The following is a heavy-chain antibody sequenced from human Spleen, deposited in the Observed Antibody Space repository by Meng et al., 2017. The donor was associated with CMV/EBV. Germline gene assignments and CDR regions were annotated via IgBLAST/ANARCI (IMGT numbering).Heavy chain of an antibody. CDR2: INSDGRSI. Sequence: GGSLRLSCAASGFTFSSYWMHWVRQAPGKGLVWVSRINSDGRSISYADSVKGRFTISRDNAKNTLYLQMNSLRAEDTAVYYCARDGGGAIFGVAEDAFDIWGQGTMVTVSS. CDR1: GFTFSSYW. CDR3: ARDGGGAIFGVAEDAFDI. V-gene: IGHV3-74*01. D-gene: IGHD3-3*01. J-gene: IGHJ3*02.